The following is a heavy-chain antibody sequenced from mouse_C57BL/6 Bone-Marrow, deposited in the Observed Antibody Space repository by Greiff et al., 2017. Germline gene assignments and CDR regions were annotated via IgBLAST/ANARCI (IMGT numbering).Heavy chain of an antibody. CDR2: INYDGSST. CDR3: ARSYEEYYAMDY. J-gene: IGHJ4*01. CDR1: GFTFSDYY. D-gene: IGHD2-3*01. Sequence: EVKLVESEGGLVQPGSSMKLSCTASGFTFSDYYMAWVRQVPEKGLEWVANINYDGSSTYYLDSLKSRFIISRDNAKDILYLQMSSLKSEDTATYYCARSYEEYYAMDYWGQGTSVTVSS. V-gene: IGHV5-16*01.